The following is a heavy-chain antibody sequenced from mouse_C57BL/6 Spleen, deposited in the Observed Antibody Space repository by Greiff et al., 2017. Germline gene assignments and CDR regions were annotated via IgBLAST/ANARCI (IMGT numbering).Heavy chain of an antibody. CDR2: INPNNGGT. CDR1: GYTFTDYY. V-gene: IGHV1-26*01. Sequence: EVKLMESGPELVKPGASVKISCKASGYTFTDYYMNWVKQSHGKSLEWIGDINPNNGGTSYNQKFKGKATLTVDKSSSTAYMELRSLTSEDSAVYYCAREDYYGSSYYFDYWGQGTTLTVSS. D-gene: IGHD1-1*01. CDR3: AREDYYGSSYYFDY. J-gene: IGHJ2*01.